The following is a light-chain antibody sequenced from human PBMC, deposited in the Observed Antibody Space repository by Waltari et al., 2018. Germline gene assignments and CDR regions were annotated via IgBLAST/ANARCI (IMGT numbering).Light chain of an antibody. CDR3: CSYAHSSRVV. CDR2: EGT. J-gene: IGLJ2*01. CDR1: SVDVGSYNL. V-gene: IGLV2-23*01. Sequence: LTHPAPVPGPPGRSIPIPCTGTSVDVGSYNLFSWYQHYPGKAPKLMIYEGTKRPSGVSNRFSGSKSGNTASLTISGLQAEDEADYHCCSYAHSSRVVFGGGTKVTVL.